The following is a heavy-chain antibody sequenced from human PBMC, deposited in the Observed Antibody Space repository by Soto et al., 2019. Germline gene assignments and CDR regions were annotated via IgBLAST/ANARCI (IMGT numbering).Heavy chain of an antibody. CDR1: GFTFSPYW. CDR3: ARGSNQDY. Sequence: EVQLVESGGDLVQPGGSRRLSCVASGFTFSPYWMSWVRQAPGRGLQWVATINNDGSEKYYADSVKGRFTISRDNARDSLYLQLTSLRAEDTAIYYCARGSNQDYWGQGTLVAVSS. D-gene: IGHD2-8*01. J-gene: IGHJ4*02. V-gene: IGHV3-7*03. CDR2: INNDGSEK.